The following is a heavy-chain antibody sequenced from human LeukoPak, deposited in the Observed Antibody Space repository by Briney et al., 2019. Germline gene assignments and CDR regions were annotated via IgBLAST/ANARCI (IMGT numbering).Heavy chain of an antibody. Sequence: PGGSLRLSCAASGFTFSSYAMSWVRQAPGKGLEWVSAISGGGGSTYYADSVKGRFTISRDNSKNTLYLQMNSLRAEDTAIYYCAKPYGIHTFSYYFDYWGQGTLVTVSS. CDR3: AKPYGIHTFSYYFDY. CDR1: GFTFSSYA. J-gene: IGHJ4*02. CDR2: ISGGGGST. D-gene: IGHD3-10*01. V-gene: IGHV3-23*01.